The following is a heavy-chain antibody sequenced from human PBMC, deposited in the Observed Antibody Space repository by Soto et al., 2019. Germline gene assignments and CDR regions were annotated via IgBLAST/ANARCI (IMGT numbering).Heavy chain of an antibody. V-gene: IGHV3-7*01. J-gene: IGHJ4*02. D-gene: IGHD3-3*01. Sequence: EVQLVESGGGLVQPGGSLRLSCGASGFTFSTSWMSWVRQAPGKGLEWVANINQDGSKRYYVDSVKGRFTISRDNAKNSLYLQMSSLGAEDTAVYYCARESWKKYDFWSGYQDYWGQGTLVIVSS. CDR2: INQDGSKR. CDR3: ARESWKKYDFWSGYQDY. CDR1: GFTFSTSW.